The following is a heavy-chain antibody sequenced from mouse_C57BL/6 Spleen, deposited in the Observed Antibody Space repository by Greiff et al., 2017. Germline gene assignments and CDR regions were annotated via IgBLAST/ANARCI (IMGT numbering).Heavy chain of an antibody. J-gene: IGHJ3*01. CDR3: AREYYGDDVGY. Sequence: EVQLVESGGGLVKPGGSLKLSCAASGFTFSSYAMSWVRQTPEKRLEWVATISDGGSYTYYPDNVKGRFTISRDNAKNNLYLQMSHLKSEDTAMYYCAREYYGDDVGYWGQGTLVTVSA. D-gene: IGHD2-2*01. V-gene: IGHV5-4*01. CDR2: ISDGGSYT. CDR1: GFTFSSYA.